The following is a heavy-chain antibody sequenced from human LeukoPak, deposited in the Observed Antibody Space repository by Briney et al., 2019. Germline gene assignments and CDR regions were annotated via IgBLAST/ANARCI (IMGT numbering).Heavy chain of an antibody. CDR2: IYYSGST. J-gene: IGHJ4*02. CDR3: ARDMRYYGSGSYLDRPFDY. CDR1: GGSISSSSYY. D-gene: IGHD3-10*01. Sequence: KTSETLSLTCTVSGGSISSSSYYWGWIRQPPGKGLEWIGSIYYSGSTYYNPSLKSRVTISVGTSKNQFSLKLSSVTAADTAVYYCARDMRYYGSGSYLDRPFDYWGQGTLVTVSS. V-gene: IGHV4-39*07.